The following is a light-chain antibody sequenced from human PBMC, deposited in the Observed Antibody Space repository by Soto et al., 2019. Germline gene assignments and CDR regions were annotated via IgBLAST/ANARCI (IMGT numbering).Light chain of an antibody. J-gene: IGKJ3*01. CDR1: QGISNY. CDR3: QKYNSAPF. CDR2: AAS. Sequence: DIQMTQSPSSLSASVGDRVTITCRASQGISNYLAWYQQKPGKVPKLLSYAASTLQSVVPSRFSGSGSGTDFTLTISSLQHEDVATYYCQKYNSAPFFGPGTKVDIK. V-gene: IGKV1-27*01.